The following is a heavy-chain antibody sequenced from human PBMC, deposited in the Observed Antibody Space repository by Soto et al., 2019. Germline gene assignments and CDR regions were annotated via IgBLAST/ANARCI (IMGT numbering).Heavy chain of an antibody. D-gene: IGHD4-17*01. CDR1: GFTFSRFW. J-gene: IGHJ4*02. V-gene: IGHV3-7*03. Sequence: GGSLRLSCAVSGFTFSRFWMGWVRQAPGRGLEWVANIQQDGSEKYYVDSVKGRLTMSKDNVKNSLYLQMNSLGAEDTAVYYCARVRYGGYSYYFDYWGQGALVTVSS. CDR2: IQQDGSEK. CDR3: ARVRYGGYSYYFDY.